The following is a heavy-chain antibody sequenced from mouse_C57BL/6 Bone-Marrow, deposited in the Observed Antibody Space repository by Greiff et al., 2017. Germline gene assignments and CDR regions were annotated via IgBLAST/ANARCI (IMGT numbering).Heavy chain of an antibody. CDR3: SHSSGYCFDY. Sequence: QVHVKQPGAELVKPGASVKLSCKASGYTFTSYWMHWVKQRPGHGLEWIGMLHPNSGSTNYNEKFKSNATLTVDKSSSTAYMQLSSLTSEDSSVYYCSHSSGYCFDYWGQGTTLTVSS. D-gene: IGHD3-2*02. CDR1: GYTFTSYW. CDR2: LHPNSGST. J-gene: IGHJ2*01. V-gene: IGHV1-64*01.